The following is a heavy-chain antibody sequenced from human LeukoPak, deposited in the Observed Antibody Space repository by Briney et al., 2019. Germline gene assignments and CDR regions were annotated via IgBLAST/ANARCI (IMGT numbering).Heavy chain of an antibody. J-gene: IGHJ4*02. CDR3: AKGASGSHYYSFDY. Sequence: GGSLRLSCAASGFTFSSYGMSWVRQAPGEGLKWVSIISASGSNTIYADSVKGRFAISRDNSKNTLYLQMNSLRAEDTAVYYCAKGASGSHYYSFDYWGQGTLVTVSS. V-gene: IGHV3-23*01. D-gene: IGHD1-26*01. CDR2: ISASGSNT. CDR1: GFTFSSYG.